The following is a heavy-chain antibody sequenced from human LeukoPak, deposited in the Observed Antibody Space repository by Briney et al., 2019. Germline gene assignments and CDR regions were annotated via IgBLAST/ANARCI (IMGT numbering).Heavy chain of an antibody. CDR1: GFTFSSYA. Sequence: GGSLRLSCAASGFTFSSYAMSWVRQAPGKGLEWVAFIQYDGNNKYYADSVKGRFTISRDNSKNTLYLQMNSLRAEDTAVYYCASDYYYYMDVWGKGTTVTVSS. J-gene: IGHJ6*03. CDR3: ASDYYYYMDV. V-gene: IGHV3-30*03. CDR2: IQYDGNNK.